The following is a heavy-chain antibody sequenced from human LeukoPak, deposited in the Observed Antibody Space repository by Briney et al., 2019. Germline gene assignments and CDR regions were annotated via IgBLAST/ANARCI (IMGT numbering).Heavy chain of an antibody. J-gene: IGHJ4*02. CDR2: ISSSSSTN. CDR1: GFTVSSYS. CDR3: ARDSSGWSMSDY. D-gene: IGHD6-19*01. V-gene: IGHV3-48*01. Sequence: GGSLRLSCAASGFTVSSYSMNWVRQAPGKGLGWVSYISSSSSTNYYADPVKGRFTISRDNAKNPLYLQMNSLRAEDTAVYYCARDSSGWSMSDYWGQGTLVTVSS.